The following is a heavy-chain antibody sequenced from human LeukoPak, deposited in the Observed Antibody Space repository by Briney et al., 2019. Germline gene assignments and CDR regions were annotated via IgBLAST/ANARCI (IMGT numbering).Heavy chain of an antibody. D-gene: IGHD4-23*01. J-gene: IGHJ4*02. V-gene: IGHV3-9*01. CDR3: AKEPYGGNSY. CDR1: VFTFDDYS. Sequence: GGSLRLSCAASVFTFDDYSMHWVRQAPWKGLEWVSGISWNSGSIGYADSVKGRFTISRDNAKNSLYLQMNSLRAEDTALYYCAKEPYGGNSYWGQGTLVTVSS. CDR2: ISWNSGSI.